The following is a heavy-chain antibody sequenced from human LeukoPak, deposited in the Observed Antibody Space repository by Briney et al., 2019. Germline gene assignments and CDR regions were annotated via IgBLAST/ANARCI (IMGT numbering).Heavy chain of an antibody. CDR2: IYYSGST. CDR3: ARGYSRSSYYFDS. J-gene: IGHJ4*02. D-gene: IGHD6-6*01. V-gene: IGHV4-59*01. CDR1: GGSISSYY. Sequence: PSETLSLTCTVSGGSISSYYWSWIRQPPGKGLEWIGYIYYSGSTNYNPSLKSRVIISVDSSKTQFSLKLHSVTDADTAVYYCARGYSRSSYYFDSWGQGTLVTVSS.